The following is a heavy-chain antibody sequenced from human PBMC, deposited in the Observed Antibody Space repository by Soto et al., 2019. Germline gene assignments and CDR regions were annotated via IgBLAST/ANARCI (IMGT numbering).Heavy chain of an antibody. V-gene: IGHV4-30-2*01. CDR2: IYHSGST. CDR3: ARAYPRGCGGDCYYFDY. J-gene: IGHJ4*02. D-gene: IGHD2-21*02. CDR1: GGSISSGGYS. Sequence: SETLSLTCAVSGGSISSGGYSWSWIRQPPGKGLEWIGYIYHSGSTYYNPSLKSRVTISVDRAKNQFSLKLSSVTAADTAVYYCARAYPRGCGGDCYYFDYWGQGTLVTVSS.